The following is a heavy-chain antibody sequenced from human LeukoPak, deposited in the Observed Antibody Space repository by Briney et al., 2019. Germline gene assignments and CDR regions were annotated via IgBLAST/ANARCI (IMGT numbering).Heavy chain of an antibody. J-gene: IGHJ4*02. V-gene: IGHV3-23*01. CDR3: AKRDSTGLHYFDY. D-gene: IGHD1-1*01. CDR2: IGKSGTT. Sequence: GGSLRLSCAASGFTFINYAMSWVRQAPGKGLEWVPVIGKSGTTYYADSVKGRFTISRDNSKSTLYLQMNSLRAEDTAVYYCAKRDSTGLHYFDYWGQGTLVTVSS. CDR1: GFTFINYA.